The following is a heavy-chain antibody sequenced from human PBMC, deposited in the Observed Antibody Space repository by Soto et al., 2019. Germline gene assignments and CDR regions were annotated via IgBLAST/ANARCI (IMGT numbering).Heavy chain of an antibody. D-gene: IGHD5-18*01. J-gene: IGHJ4*02. CDR1: GFTFSSHG. Sequence: GGSLRLSCAASGFTFSSHGMHWVRQAPGKGLEWAAVISYDGGNKYYEASVKGRFTISRDNAKNTLYLKMNSLRAEDTALYYCAKDWGGEGYSYASTIDYWGQGSLVTVSS. V-gene: IGHV3-30*18. CDR3: AKDWGGEGYSYASTIDY. CDR2: ISYDGGNK.